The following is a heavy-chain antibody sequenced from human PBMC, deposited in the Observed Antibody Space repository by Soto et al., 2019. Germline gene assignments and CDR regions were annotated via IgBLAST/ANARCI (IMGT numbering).Heavy chain of an antibody. Sequence: SETLSLTCTVSGGSISSYYWSWIRQPPGKGLEWIGYIYYSGSTYYNPSLKSRVTISVDTSKNQFSLKLSSVTAADTAVYYCARDPVVRGTYYGMDVWGQGTTVTVSS. V-gene: IGHV4-59*12. D-gene: IGHD3-10*01. CDR3: ARDPVVRGTYYGMDV. J-gene: IGHJ6*02. CDR1: GGSISSYY. CDR2: IYYSGST.